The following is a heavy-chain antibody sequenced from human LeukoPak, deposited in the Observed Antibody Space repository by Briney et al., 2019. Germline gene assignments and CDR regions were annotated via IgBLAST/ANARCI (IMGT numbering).Heavy chain of an antibody. V-gene: IGHV1-8*01. D-gene: IGHD3-16*01. J-gene: IGHJ4*02. CDR2: MNPNSGNT. CDR1: GYTFTSYD. CDR3: ARFAAEYDRSPGVANKGYFDC. Sequence: GASVKVSCKASGYTFTSYDINWVRQATGQGLEWMGWMNPNSGNTGYAQKFQGRVTMTRNTSISTAYMELSSLRSDDTAVYYCARFAAEYDRSPGVANKGYFDCWGQGTLVTVSS.